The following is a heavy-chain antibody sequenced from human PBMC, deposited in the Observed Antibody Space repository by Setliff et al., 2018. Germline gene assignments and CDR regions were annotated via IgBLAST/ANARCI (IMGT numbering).Heavy chain of an antibody. J-gene: IGHJ4*02. CDR2: INHSGST. CDR1: GGSFSGYY. Sequence: SETLSLTCAVYGGSFSGYYWSWIRQPPGKGLEWIGEINHSGSTNYNPSLKSRVTISVDTSKNQFSLKLSSVTAADTAVYYCARSPITIFGVVLHPLDYWGQGTLVTV. CDR3: ARSPITIFGVVLHPLDY. V-gene: IGHV4-34*01. D-gene: IGHD3-3*01.